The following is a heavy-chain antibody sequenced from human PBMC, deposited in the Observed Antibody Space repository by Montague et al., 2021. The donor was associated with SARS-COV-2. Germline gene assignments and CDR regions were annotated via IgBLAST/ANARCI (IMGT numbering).Heavy chain of an antibody. CDR2: IEEDGSET. J-gene: IGHJ2*01. CDR3: ARERQDSSGWSTYWYFDL. D-gene: IGHD6-19*01. Sequence: SLRLSCAASGFTFSSYWMSWVRQAPGKGLEWVANIEEDGSETYYMDSVKGRFTISRDNAKNSLSLQMNSLRAEDTAVYYCARERQDSSGWSTYWYFDLWGRGTLVTVSS. V-gene: IGHV3-7*01. CDR1: GFTFSSYW.